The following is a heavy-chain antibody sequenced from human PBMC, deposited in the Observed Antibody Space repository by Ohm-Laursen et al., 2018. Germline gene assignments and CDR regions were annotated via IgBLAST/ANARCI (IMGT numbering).Heavy chain of an antibody. CDR3: AKGSANLGDY. CDR1: GFIFSSYA. Sequence: SLRLSCAASGFIFSSYAMNWVRQAPGKGLEWVSGISGSGESTYYAASVKGRFTISRDNTKSMLYLQMNNLRAEDTAVYYCAKGSANLGDYWGQGTLVTVSS. V-gene: IGHV3-23*01. CDR2: ISGSGEST. J-gene: IGHJ4*02.